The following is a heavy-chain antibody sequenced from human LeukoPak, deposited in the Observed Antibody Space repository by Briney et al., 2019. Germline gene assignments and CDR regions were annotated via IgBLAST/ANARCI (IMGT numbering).Heavy chain of an antibody. CDR2: IYYSGST. J-gene: IGHJ6*03. V-gene: IGHV4-59*05. Sequence: SETLSLTCTVSGGSISSYYWSWIRQPPGKGLEWIGSIYYSGSTYYNPSLKSRVTISVDTSKNQFSLKLSSVTAADTAVYYCARDFSSSSTVYYYYYMDVWGKGTTATVSS. CDR1: GGSISSYY. D-gene: IGHD6-6*01. CDR3: ARDFSSSSTVYYYYYMDV.